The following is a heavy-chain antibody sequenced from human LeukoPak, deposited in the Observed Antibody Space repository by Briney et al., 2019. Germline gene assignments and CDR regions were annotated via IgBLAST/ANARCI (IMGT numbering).Heavy chain of an antibody. CDR3: AKVMGISSLHWYFDL. J-gene: IGHJ2*01. Sequence: GGSLRLSCAASGFTFSNYGMHWVRQAPGKGLEWVAFIRYDGSSKYYADSVKGRFTLSRDNSKNTLFLQMNSLRADDTAVYYCAKVMGISSLHWYFDLWGRSTLVTVSS. CDR2: IRYDGSSK. CDR1: GFTFSNYG. V-gene: IGHV3-30*02. D-gene: IGHD6-13*01.